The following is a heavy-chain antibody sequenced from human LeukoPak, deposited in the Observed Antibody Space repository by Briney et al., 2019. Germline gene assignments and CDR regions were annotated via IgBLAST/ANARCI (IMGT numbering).Heavy chain of an antibody. Sequence: GGSLRLSCAASRFTFSSYGMHWVRQAPGKGLEWVAFMSYEGSGKYYADSVKGRFTISRDNSLNTLYLQMNSLRAEDTAAYYCAKLMHDHDRSGFGVDHWGQGTLVTVSS. CDR1: RFTFSSYG. J-gene: IGHJ4*02. D-gene: IGHD3-22*01. CDR2: MSYEGSGK. CDR3: AKLMHDHDRSGFGVDH. V-gene: IGHV3-30*02.